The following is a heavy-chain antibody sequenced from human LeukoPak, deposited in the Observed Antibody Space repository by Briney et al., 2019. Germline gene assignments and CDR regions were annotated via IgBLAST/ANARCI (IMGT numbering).Heavy chain of an antibody. Sequence: PGGSLRLSCAASGFTFSSYEMNWVRQAPGKGLVWVSRINSDGSTTAYADSVKGRFTISRDNAENTLYLQMNSLRAEDTAVYYCARDSGTGSAWYPFDYWGQGTLVTVSS. CDR3: ARDSGTGSAWYPFDY. CDR2: INSDGSTT. V-gene: IGHV3-74*03. CDR1: GFTFSSYE. D-gene: IGHD6-19*01. J-gene: IGHJ4*02.